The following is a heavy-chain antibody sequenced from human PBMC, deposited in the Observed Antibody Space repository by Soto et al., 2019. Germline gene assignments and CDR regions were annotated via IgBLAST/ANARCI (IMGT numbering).Heavy chain of an antibody. Sequence: QVQLQESGPGLVKPSETLSLTCSISGGSISDYQWNWIRQPPGKGLEWIGYIYYSGRTNYNPSVKSRLAISLDTSTRQFSLRLRSVTAADTAVYYCARMMGLGEISPYLNYWGQGAVVTVSS. D-gene: IGHD3-16*01. CDR3: ARMMGLGEISPYLNY. CDR2: IYYSGRT. J-gene: IGHJ4*02. CDR1: GGSISDYQ. V-gene: IGHV4-59*01.